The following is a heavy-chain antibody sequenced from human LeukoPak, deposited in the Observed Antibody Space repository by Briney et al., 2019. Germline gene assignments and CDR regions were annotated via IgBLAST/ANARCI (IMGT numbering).Heavy chain of an antibody. CDR2: ISYDGSNK. CDR1: GFTFSGYA. CDR3: ARENIVVVPAAHEYYFDY. Sequence: GRSLRLSCAASGFTFSGYAMHWVRQAPGKGLEWVAVISYDGSNKYYADSVTGRFTISRDNSKNTLYLQMNSLRAEDTAVYYCARENIVVVPAAHEYYFDYWGQGTLVTVSS. V-gene: IGHV3-30-3*01. J-gene: IGHJ4*02. D-gene: IGHD2-2*01.